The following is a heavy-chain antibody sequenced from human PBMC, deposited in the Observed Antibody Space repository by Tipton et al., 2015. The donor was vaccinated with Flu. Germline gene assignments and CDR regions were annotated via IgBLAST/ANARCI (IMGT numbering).Heavy chain of an antibody. Sequence: QLVQSGAEVKKPGSSVKVSCKASGGTFSAYAITWVRQAPGQGLEWMGTIIPIFGTPSYAQKFQGRVTITADESTSTAYMELSSLRSEDTAVYYCARRAQYYHYGMDVWGQGTTVSVSS. CDR3: ARRAQYYHYGMDV. CDR2: IIPIFGTP. CDR1: GGTFSAYA. J-gene: IGHJ6*02. V-gene: IGHV1-69*18.